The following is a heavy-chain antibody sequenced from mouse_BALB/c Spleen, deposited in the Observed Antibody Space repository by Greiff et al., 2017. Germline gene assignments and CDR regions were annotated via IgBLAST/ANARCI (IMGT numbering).Heavy chain of an antibody. CDR2: ISDGGSYT. V-gene: IGHV5-4*02. CDR3: ARGDYGYVLYAMDY. CDR1: GFTFSDYY. J-gene: IGHJ4*01. D-gene: IGHD1-2*01. Sequence: EVQGVESGGGLVKPGGSLKLSCAASGFTFSDYYMYWVRQTPEKRLEWVATISDGGSYTYYPDSVKGRFTISRDNAKNNLYLQMSSLKSEDTAMYYCARGDYGYVLYAMDYWGQGTSVTVSS.